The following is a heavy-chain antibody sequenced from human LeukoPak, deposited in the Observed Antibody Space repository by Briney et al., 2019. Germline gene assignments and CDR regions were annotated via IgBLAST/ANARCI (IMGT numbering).Heavy chain of an antibody. CDR1: GFTFSNYE. CDR2: ISSRNNTI. D-gene: IGHD5-12*01. CDR3: ANLYSAYGFHDY. V-gene: IGHV3-48*03. J-gene: IGHJ4*02. Sequence: GGSLRLSCAASGFTFSNYEMNWVRQAPGKGLEWVSSISSRNNTIYYADSVKGRFTISRDNAKNSLYLQMNSLRDEDTAVYYCANLYSAYGFHDYWGQGTLVTVSS.